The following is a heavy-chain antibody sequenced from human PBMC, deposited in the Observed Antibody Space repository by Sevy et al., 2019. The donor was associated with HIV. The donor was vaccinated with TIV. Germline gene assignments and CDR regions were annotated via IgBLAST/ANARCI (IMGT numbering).Heavy chain of an antibody. V-gene: IGHV3-30*02. J-gene: IGHJ4*02. CDR1: GFTFSYFG. CDR3: AKNTASAGTGVFDY. D-gene: IGHD6-13*01. Sequence: GGSLRLSCTASGFTFSYFGMHWVRQAPGKGLEWVAFIGYDATDNYYADSVKGRFAISRDNSKNTLFLQMNSLRPEDTAIYYCAKNTASAGTGVFDYWGQGALVTVSS. CDR2: IGYDATDN.